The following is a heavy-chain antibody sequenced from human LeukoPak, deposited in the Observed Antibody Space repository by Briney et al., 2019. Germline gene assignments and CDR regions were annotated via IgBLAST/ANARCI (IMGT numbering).Heavy chain of an antibody. CDR2: IYYSGST. Sequence: PSETLSLTCTVSGGSISSSSYYWGWIRQPPGKGLEWIGSIYYSGSTYYNPSLKSRVTISVDTSKNQFSLKLSSVTAADTAVYYCERHASVLRYFDWSSFDYWGQGTLVNVSS. D-gene: IGHD3-9*01. CDR3: ERHASVLRYFDWSSFDY. J-gene: IGHJ4*02. V-gene: IGHV4-39*01. CDR1: GGSISSSSYY.